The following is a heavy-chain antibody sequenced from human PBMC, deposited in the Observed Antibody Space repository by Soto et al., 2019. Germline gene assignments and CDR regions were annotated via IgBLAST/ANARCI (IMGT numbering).Heavy chain of an antibody. CDR1: GFTFSSSI. D-gene: IGHD3-3*01. V-gene: IGHV3-23*01. Sequence: GGSLRLSCAASGFTFSSSIMSWVRQAPGKGLEWVSTFSGSSGNIYYADSVKGRFTISRDNSKNTLNLQMNSLRAEDTAVYYCAKRGHYFSDYWGQGTLVTVSS. CDR3: AKRGHYFSDY. J-gene: IGHJ4*02. CDR2: FSGSSGNI.